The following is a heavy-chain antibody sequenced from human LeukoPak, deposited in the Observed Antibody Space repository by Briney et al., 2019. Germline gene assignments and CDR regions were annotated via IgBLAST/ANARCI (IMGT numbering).Heavy chain of an antibody. Sequence: GGSLRLSCAASGFTFSSYSMNWVRQAPGKGLEWVSSISSSSSYIYYADSVKGRFTISRDNAKSSLYLQMNSLRAEDTAVYYCARDLVGATAGYWGQGTLVTVSS. J-gene: IGHJ4*02. CDR2: ISSSSSYI. V-gene: IGHV3-21*01. D-gene: IGHD1-26*01. CDR3: ARDLVGATAGY. CDR1: GFTFSSYS.